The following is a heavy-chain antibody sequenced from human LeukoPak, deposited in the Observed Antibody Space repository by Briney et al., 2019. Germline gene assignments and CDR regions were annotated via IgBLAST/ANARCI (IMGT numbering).Heavy chain of an antibody. D-gene: IGHD6-19*01. V-gene: IGHV4-61*02. CDR1: GASISSGSYY. CDR3: ARLQWLSTPFFDY. Sequence: SQTLSLTCTVSGASISSGSYYWSWIRQPAGKGLEWIGRVYTSGSTNYNPSLKSRVNISLDTPKNQFSLKLISVTAANTAVYFCARLQWLSTPFFDYWGQGTLVTVSS. J-gene: IGHJ4*02. CDR2: VYTSGST.